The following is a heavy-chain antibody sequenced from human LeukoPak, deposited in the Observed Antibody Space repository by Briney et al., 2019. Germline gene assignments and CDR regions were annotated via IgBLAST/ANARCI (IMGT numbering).Heavy chain of an antibody. CDR2: IIPIFGTA. D-gene: IGHD1-26*01. Sequence: SVKVSCKASGGTFSSYAISWVRQAPGQGLEWMGGIIPIFGTANYAQKFQGRVTITADESTSTAYMELSSLRSEDTAVYYCARGGSYSGLEPDYWGQGTLVTVSS. V-gene: IGHV1-69*13. CDR3: ARGGSYSGLEPDY. CDR1: GGTFSSYA. J-gene: IGHJ4*02.